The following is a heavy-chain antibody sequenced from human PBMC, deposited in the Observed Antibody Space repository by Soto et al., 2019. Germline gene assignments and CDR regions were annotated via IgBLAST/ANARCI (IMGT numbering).Heavy chain of an antibody. D-gene: IGHD3-3*01. CDR1: VVSFSGYY. Sequence: ASETLSLTCAFYVVSFSGYYGSCIRHPPGKWLEWIGEINHSGSTNYNPSLKSRVTISVDTSKNQFSLKLSSVTAADTAVYYCARGSRVGWLLSTRKRWFQPWGPGTLVNVS. J-gene: IGHJ5*02. V-gene: IGHV4-34*01. CDR2: INHSGST. CDR3: ARGSRVGWLLSTRKRWFQP.